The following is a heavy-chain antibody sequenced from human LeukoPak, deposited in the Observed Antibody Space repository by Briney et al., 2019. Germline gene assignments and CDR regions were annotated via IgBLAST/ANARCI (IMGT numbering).Heavy chain of an antibody. V-gene: IGHV1-2*02. Sequence: ASVKVSCKASGYTFTGYYMHWVRQAPGQGREWMGWINPNSGGTNYAQKFQGRVTMTRDTSISTAYMELSRLRSDDTAVYYCARGADIVVVPAAIPPGYWGQGTLVTVSS. CDR1: GYTFTGYY. D-gene: IGHD2-2*02. CDR3: ARGADIVVVPAAIPPGY. CDR2: INPNSGGT. J-gene: IGHJ4*02.